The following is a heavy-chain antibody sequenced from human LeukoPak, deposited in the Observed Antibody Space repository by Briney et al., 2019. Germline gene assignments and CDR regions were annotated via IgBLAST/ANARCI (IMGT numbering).Heavy chain of an antibody. Sequence: SETLSLTCTVSGGSISSYYWSWIRQPPGKGLEWIGYIYYSGSTNYNPSLKSRVTISVDTSKNQFSLKLNSVAAADTAVYFCATLYGDLRKSWGQGTLVTVSS. CDR2: IYYSGST. V-gene: IGHV4-59*01. J-gene: IGHJ5*02. D-gene: IGHD4-17*01. CDR1: GGSISSYY. CDR3: ATLYGDLRKS.